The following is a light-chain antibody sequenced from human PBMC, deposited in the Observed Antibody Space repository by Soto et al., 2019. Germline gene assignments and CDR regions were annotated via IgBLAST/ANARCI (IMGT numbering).Light chain of an antibody. CDR2: GAS. Sequence: EVVMTQSPATLSVSPGERATLSCRASQSVSSNLAWYQQKPGQAPRLLIYGASPRATVIPARFSGSGSGTEFTLTISSMQSEDFAVYYCQQYNNWPPWTFGQGTKVEIK. CDR1: QSVSSN. J-gene: IGKJ1*01. CDR3: QQYNNWPPWT. V-gene: IGKV3-15*01.